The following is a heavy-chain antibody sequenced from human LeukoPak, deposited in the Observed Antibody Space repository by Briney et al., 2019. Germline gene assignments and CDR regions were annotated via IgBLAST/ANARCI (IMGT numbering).Heavy chain of an antibody. J-gene: IGHJ4*02. D-gene: IGHD2-21*02. Sequence: ASVKVSCKASGYTLTGYYMHWVRQAPGQGLEWMGWINPNSGGTNYAQKFQGRVTMTRDTSISTACMELSSLRSDDTAVYYCARGYCSGDCFALFDYWGQGTLVTVSS. CDR3: ARGYCSGDCFALFDY. CDR2: INPNSGGT. CDR1: GYTLTGYY. V-gene: IGHV1-2*02.